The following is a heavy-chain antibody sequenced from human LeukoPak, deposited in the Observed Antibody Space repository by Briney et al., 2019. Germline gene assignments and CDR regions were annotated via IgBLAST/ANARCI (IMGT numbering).Heavy chain of an antibody. D-gene: IGHD6-19*01. CDR2: ISFDGTNK. V-gene: IGHV3-30*04. J-gene: IGHJ4*02. CDR3: ARGGGTTDSAWYGYYFDH. Sequence: GGSLRLSCAVSVFTFSSYAMHWVRQAPGKGLEWVAVISFDGTNKYYAASVKGRFTMSRDNSKNTLYVQMNSLRPEDTAVYYCARGGGTTDSAWYGYYFDHWGQGTLVTVSS. CDR1: VFTFSSYA.